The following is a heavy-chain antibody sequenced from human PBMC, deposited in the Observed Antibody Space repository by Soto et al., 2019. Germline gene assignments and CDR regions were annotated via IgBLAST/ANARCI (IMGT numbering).Heavy chain of an antibody. CDR1: GYSFTSYW. V-gene: IGHV5-10-1*01. D-gene: IGHD4-17*01. J-gene: IGHJ4*02. Sequence: EVQLVQSGAEVKKPGESLRISCKGSGYSFTSYWISWVRQMPGKGLEWMGRIDPSDSYTNYSPSFQGHVTISADKSISTADLQWSGLKASDTAMYYCASDYAGNPGEVQWGDYWGQGTLVTVSS. CDR2: IDPSDSYT. CDR3: ASDYAGNPGEVQWGDY.